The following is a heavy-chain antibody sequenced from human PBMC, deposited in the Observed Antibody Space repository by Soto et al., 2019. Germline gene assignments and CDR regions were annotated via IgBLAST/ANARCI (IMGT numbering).Heavy chain of an antibody. CDR3: ARDRAEYCSGGSCSSIWFDP. D-gene: IGHD2-15*01. CDR1: GGSISSSSYY. J-gene: IGHJ5*02. CDR2: IYYSGST. V-gene: IGHV4-39*07. Sequence: PSETLSLTCTVSGGSISSSSYYWGWIRQPPGKGLEWIGTIYYSGSTYYNPSLKSRVTISVDTSKNQFSLKLSSVTAADTAVYYCARDRAEYCSGGSCSSIWFDPWGQGTLVTVSS.